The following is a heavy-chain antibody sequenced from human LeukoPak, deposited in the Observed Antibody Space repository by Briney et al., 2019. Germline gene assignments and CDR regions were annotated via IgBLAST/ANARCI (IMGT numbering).Heavy chain of an antibody. J-gene: IGHJ4*02. CDR3: ARGGHDFWSGLSTDY. D-gene: IGHD3-3*01. CDR1: GYTFTSYY. Sequence: GASVKVSCKASGYTFTSYYMHWVRQAPGQGLEWMGWINPNSGGTNYAQKFQGRVTMTRDTSISTAYMELSRLRSDDTAVYYCARGGHDFWSGLSTDYWGQGTLVTVSS. V-gene: IGHV1-2*02. CDR2: INPNSGGT.